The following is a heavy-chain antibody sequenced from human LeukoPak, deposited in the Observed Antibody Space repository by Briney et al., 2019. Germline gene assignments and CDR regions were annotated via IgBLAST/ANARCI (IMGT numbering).Heavy chain of an antibody. V-gene: IGHV3-48*02. Sequence: GGSLRLSCAASGFTFSSYSMNWVRQAPEKGLEWASYISSSSSSISYADSVKGRFTISRDNAKNSLYLQMNSLRDEDTAAYYCARGSGGYWGQGTLVTVSS. J-gene: IGHJ4*02. CDR3: ARGSGGY. CDR1: GFTFSSYS. CDR2: ISSSSSSI. D-gene: IGHD1-14*01.